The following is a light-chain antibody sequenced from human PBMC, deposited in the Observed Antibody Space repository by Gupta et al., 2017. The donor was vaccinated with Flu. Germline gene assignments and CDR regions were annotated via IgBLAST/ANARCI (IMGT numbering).Light chain of an antibody. CDR1: SSNIGSNT. CDR3: AAWDDSRNGWV. CDR2: SNN. V-gene: IGLV1-44*01. J-gene: IGLJ3*02. Sequence: QSVLTQPPSASGTPGQRVTISCSGSSSNIGSNTVNWYQQLPGTAPKLLIYSNNQRPSGVPDRFSGSKSGTSASLAISGLQPEDEADYYCAAWDDSRNGWVFGGGTKLTVL.